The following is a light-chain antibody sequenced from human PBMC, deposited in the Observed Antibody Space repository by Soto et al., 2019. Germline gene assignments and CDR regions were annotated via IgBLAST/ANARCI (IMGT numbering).Light chain of an antibody. CDR2: DAS. CDR1: QSISSW. CDR3: QQYGSSGT. J-gene: IGKJ1*01. V-gene: IGKV1-5*01. Sequence: DIQMTQSPSTLYASGVDRVTITCRASQSISSWLAWYQQKPGKAPKLLIYDASSLESGVPSRFSGSGSGTDFTLTISRLEPEDFAVYYCQQYGSSGTFGQGTKVDI.